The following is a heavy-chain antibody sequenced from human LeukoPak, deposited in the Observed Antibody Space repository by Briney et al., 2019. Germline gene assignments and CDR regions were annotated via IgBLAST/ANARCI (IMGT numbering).Heavy chain of an antibody. CDR1: GFTFTSSA. CDR3: AADRNDSSGSNFAY. CDR2: IVVGSGNT. D-gene: IGHD3-22*01. Sequence: ASVKVSCKASGFTFTSSAMQWVRQARGQRLEWIGWIVVGSGNTNYAQKFQERVTITRDMSTSTAYMELSSLRSEDTAVYYCAADRNDSSGSNFAYWGQGTLVTVSS. V-gene: IGHV1-58*02. J-gene: IGHJ4*02.